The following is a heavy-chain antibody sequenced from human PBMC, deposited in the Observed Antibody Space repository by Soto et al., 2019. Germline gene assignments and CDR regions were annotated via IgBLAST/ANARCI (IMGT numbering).Heavy chain of an antibody. CDR3: AKSPNFYCSSPNCYKYYFDH. CDR1: GFTFNTYG. Sequence: LRLSCAASGFTFNTYGMHWVRQAPGKGLEWVAVISYDGSEKYYVDSVKGRFTISKDSSKNTLYLQMNSLRPEDTAVYYCAKSPNFYCSSPNCYKYYFDHWGQGTRVTVSS. D-gene: IGHD2-2*02. V-gene: IGHV3-30*18. CDR2: ISYDGSEK. J-gene: IGHJ4*02.